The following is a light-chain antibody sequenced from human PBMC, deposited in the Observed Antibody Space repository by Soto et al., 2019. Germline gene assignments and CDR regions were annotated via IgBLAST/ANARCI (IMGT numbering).Light chain of an antibody. CDR1: QTITKNH. Sequence: EIVLTQSPGILSLSAGERATLSCRASQTITKNHVAWYQQKPGQAPRLIIYDAVNRATGVPDRFSGSGSGTDFTLTISKLEPEDFAVYYCHQSAHSPLTFGQRTKVEIK. CDR3: HQSAHSPLT. CDR2: DAV. J-gene: IGKJ1*01. V-gene: IGKV3-20*01.